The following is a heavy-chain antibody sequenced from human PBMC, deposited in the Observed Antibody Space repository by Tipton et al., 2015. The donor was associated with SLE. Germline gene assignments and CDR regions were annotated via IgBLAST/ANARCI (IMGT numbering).Heavy chain of an antibody. D-gene: IGHD1-26*01. CDR1: GGSISSYY. CDR3: ASTKLYWYFDL. J-gene: IGHJ2*01. CDR2: IYTSGST. Sequence: TLSLTCTVSGGSISSYYWSWIRQPPGKGLEWIGYIYTSGSTNYNPSLKSRVTISVDTSKNQFSLKLSSVTAADTAVYYCASTKLYWYFDLWGRGTLVTVSS. V-gene: IGHV4-4*09.